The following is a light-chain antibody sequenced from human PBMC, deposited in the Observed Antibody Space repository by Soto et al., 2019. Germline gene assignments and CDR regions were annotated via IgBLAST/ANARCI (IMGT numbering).Light chain of an antibody. CDR2: DVS. J-gene: IGLJ2*01. Sequence: QSVLTQPASVSGSPGQSITISCTGTSSDVGGYNYVSWYQQHPGKAPKLMIYDVSNRPSGVSNRFSGSKSGNTASLTTSGLQSEDEAAYYCSSYTTSSTLVFGGGTKLTVL. CDR1: SSDVGGYNY. CDR3: SSYTTSSTLV. V-gene: IGLV2-14*01.